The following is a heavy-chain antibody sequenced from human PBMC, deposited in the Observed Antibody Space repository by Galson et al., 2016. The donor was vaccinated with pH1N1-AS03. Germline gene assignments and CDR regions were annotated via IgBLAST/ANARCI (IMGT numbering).Heavy chain of an antibody. D-gene: IGHD6-13*01. J-gene: IGHJ4*02. V-gene: IGHV3-64*01. CDR2: ISSDASGT. Sequence: SLRLSCAASGFTFSTYWMSWVRQAPGKGLEYVSAISSDASGTYYANSVKGRFTISRDNSKNTLYLQMGSLRTEDMAVYYCARGPVSYSNYWFPPPDYWGQGTLVTVSS. CDR3: ARGPVSYSNYWFPPPDY. CDR1: GFTFSTYW.